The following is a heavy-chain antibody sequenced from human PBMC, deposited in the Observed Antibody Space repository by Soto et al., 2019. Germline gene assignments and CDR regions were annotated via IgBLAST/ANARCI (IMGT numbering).Heavy chain of an antibody. CDR2: IKQDGSEK. CDR3: ARDPSIVGTTGTYYYSAGMDV. V-gene: IGHV3-7*04. Sequence: EVQLVESGGGLVQPGGSLRLSCAASGFTFSSYWMSWVRQAPGKGLEWVANIKQDGSEKYYVDSVKGRFTISRDNAKNTLYLQMNSLRAEDTVVYYCARDPSIVGTTGTYYYSAGMDVWGQGTTVTVSS. J-gene: IGHJ6*02. CDR1: GFTFSSYW. D-gene: IGHD5-12*01.